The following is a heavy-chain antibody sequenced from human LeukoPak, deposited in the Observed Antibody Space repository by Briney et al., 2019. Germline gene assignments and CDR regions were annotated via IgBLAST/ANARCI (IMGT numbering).Heavy chain of an antibody. Sequence: NSSETLSLTCTVSGGSINDYYWSWIRQSPGKGLEWIGYIYYSGRTNYNPSLKSRVTISVDTSKNQFSLKLSSVTAADTAVYYCARQGSWYGGGYFDYWGQGTLVTVSS. CDR1: GGSINDYY. J-gene: IGHJ4*02. CDR2: IYYSGRT. D-gene: IGHD6-13*01. CDR3: ARQGSWYGGGYFDY. V-gene: IGHV4-59*08.